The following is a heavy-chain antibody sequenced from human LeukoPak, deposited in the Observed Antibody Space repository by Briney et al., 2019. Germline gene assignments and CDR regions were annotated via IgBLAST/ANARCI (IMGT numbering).Heavy chain of an antibody. CDR3: ARAGGYGLIDY. D-gene: IGHD5-18*01. Sequence: SETLSLTCNVSGASMSNYYWVWIRQPPGKGLEWIGSIYHSETTYSGGTYYNPSLKSRVTISLDTSKSQFSLKVGSMTAADTAVYYCARAGGYGLIDYWGQGTMATVSS. J-gene: IGHJ4*02. CDR1: GASMSNYY. V-gene: IGHV4-39*07. CDR2: IYHSETTYSGGT.